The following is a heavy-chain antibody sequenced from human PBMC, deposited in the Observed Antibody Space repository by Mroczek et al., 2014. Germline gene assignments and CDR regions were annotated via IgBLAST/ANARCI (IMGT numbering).Heavy chain of an antibody. Sequence: QVQLVESGGGVVQPGRSLRLSCAASGFTFSSYGMHWVRQAPGKGLEWVAVIWYDGSNKYYADSVKGRFTISRDNSKNTLYLQMNSLRAEDTAVYYCAREGGNSFLRPITPYYFDYWGQGTLVTVSS. CDR2: IWYDGSNK. J-gene: IGHJ4*02. CDR3: AREGGNSFLRPITPYYFDY. CDR1: GFTFSSYG. V-gene: IGHV3-33*01. D-gene: IGHD4-23*01.